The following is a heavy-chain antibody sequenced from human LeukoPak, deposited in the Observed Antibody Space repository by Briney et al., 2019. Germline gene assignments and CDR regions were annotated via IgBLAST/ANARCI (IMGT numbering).Heavy chain of an antibody. CDR1: GGSFSGYY. Sequence: SETLSLTCAVYGGSFSGYYWTWIRQSPGKGLEWIGEINPSGRINYNAPLKSRVTISLDTSNNQFSLNMTSVTAADTAVYYCARGTVGSGRQFFYYAMNVWGKGTTVTVSS. CDR2: INPSGRI. J-gene: IGHJ6*04. V-gene: IGHV4-34*01. D-gene: IGHD6-19*01. CDR3: ARGTVGSGRQFFYYAMNV.